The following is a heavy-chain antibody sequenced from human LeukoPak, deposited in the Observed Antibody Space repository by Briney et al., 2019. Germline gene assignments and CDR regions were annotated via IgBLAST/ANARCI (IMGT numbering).Heavy chain of an antibody. D-gene: IGHD3-22*01. CDR3: AKLNMIGVAFDY. V-gene: IGHV3-23*01. CDR2: ISSSGGST. Sequence: PGGSLRLSCAASGFTFSSYAMSWVRQAPGKGLEWVSAISSSGGSTYYADSVKGRFTISRDNSKNTLYLQMNSLRAEDTAVYYCAKLNMIGVAFDYWGQGTLVTVSS. J-gene: IGHJ4*02. CDR1: GFTFSSYA.